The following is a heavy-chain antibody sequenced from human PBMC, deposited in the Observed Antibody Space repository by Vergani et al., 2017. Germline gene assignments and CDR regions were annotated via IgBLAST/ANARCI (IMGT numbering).Heavy chain of an antibody. V-gene: IGHV4-39*01. CDR3: VCRATSPPRCVDC. Sequence: QLQLQESGPGLVKPSETLSLTCIVSGDSINNGNYSWGWIRQPPGKGLEWIGSVYYNGSTYYNPSLKSQVTISVDASKNQFSLKLTSVTAADTAVYRCVCRATSPPRCVDCWGQGTLVIVSS. CDR1: GDSINNGNYS. J-gene: IGHJ4*02. CDR2: VYYNGST. D-gene: IGHD2-2*01.